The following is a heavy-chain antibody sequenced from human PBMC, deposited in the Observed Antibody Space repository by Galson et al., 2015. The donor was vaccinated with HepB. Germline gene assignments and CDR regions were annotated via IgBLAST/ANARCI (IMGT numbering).Heavy chain of an antibody. Sequence: SLRLSCAASGFTVSSNYMSWVRQAPGKGLEWVSVIYSGGSTYYADSVKGRFTTSRDNSKNTLYLQMNSLRAEDTAVYYCARDSSGYYAADAFDIWGQGTMVTVSS. CDR3: ARDSSGYYAADAFDI. CDR1: GFTVSSNY. V-gene: IGHV3-66*01. D-gene: IGHD3-22*01. CDR2: IYSGGST. J-gene: IGHJ3*02.